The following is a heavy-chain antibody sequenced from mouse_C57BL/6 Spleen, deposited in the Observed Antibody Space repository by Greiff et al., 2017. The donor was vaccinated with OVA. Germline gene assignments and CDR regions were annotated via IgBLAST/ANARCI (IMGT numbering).Heavy chain of an antibody. V-gene: IGHV5-17*01. J-gene: IGHJ1*03. Sequence: EVKLVESGGGLVKPGGSLKLSCAASGFTFSDYGMHWVHQAPEKGLEWVAYISSGSSTIYYADTVKGRFTISRDNAKNTLFLQMTSLRSEDTAMYYCARDYGSSYWYFDVWGTGTTVTVSS. CDR3: ARDYGSSYWYFDV. CDR2: ISSGSSTI. CDR1: GFTFSDYG. D-gene: IGHD1-1*01.